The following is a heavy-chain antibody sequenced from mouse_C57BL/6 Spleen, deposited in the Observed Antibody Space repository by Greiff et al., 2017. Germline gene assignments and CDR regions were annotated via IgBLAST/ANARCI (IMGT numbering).Heavy chain of an antibody. J-gene: IGHJ1*03. CDR3: ARSYYGNPYWYFDV. CDR1: GYTFTSYW. V-gene: IGHV1-64*01. Sequence: QVQLQQPGAELVKPGASVKLSCKASGYTFTSYWMHWVKQRPGQGLEWIGMIHPNSGSTNYNEKFKSKATLTVDKSSSTAYMQLSSLTSEDSAVYYCARSYYGNPYWYFDVWGTGTTVTVSS. CDR2: IHPNSGST. D-gene: IGHD2-10*01.